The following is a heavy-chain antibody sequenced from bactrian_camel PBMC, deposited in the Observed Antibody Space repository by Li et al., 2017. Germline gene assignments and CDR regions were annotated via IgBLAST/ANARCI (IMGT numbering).Heavy chain of an antibody. CDR2: INGLTMT. Sequence: HVQLVESGGGSVQAGGSLRLSCAASGFSFSSYWMFWVRQAPGKGLEWVSSINGLTMTYYGDSMKGRFTISRDSAENTAFLQMNSLNTEDTAMYYCAAAAGLFGGTCLDVRSVDYWGQGTQVTVS. CDR1: GFSFSSYW. D-gene: IGHD7*01. V-gene: IGHV3S1*01. CDR3: AAAAGLFGGTCLDVRSVDY. J-gene: IGHJ4*01.